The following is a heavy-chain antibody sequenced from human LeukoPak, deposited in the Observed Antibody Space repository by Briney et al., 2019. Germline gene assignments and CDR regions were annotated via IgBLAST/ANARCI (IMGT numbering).Heavy chain of an antibody. D-gene: IGHD3-22*01. V-gene: IGHV3-30*18. CDR2: MSYDGSHI. J-gene: IGHJ4*02. Sequence: GGSLTLSCAASGFTFSSYGMHWVRQAPGKGLEWVAVMSYDGSHISYVDSVKGRFTISRDDSKSTLFLQMNSLRGDDTAVYYCAKGRSFDSSGYEFDFWGQGTLVTVSS. CDR3: AKGRSFDSSGYEFDF. CDR1: GFTFSSYG.